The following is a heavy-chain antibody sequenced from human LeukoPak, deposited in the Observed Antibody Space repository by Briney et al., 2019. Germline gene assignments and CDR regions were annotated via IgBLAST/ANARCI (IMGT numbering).Heavy chain of an antibody. Sequence: GGSLRLSCAASGFSVSGNYMSWVRQAPGKGLEWVSVIYSGGRAYYADSVKGRFTISRDNSKNTVFLQMDSLRAEDVAVYFCAGAPFRGYSTGWYRFFDSWGQGTLVTVSS. D-gene: IGHD6-19*01. V-gene: IGHV3-66*01. CDR1: GFSVSGNY. CDR2: IYSGGRA. J-gene: IGHJ4*02. CDR3: AGAPFRGYSTGWYRFFDS.